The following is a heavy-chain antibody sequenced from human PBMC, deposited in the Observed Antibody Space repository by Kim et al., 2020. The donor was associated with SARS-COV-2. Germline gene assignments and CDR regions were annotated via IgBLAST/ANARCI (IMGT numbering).Heavy chain of an antibody. V-gene: IGHV3-30*18. J-gene: IGHJ4*02. D-gene: IGHD1-26*01. CDR2: ISYDGSNK. Sequence: GGSLRLSCAASGFTFSSYGMHWVRQAQGKGLEWVAVISYDGSNKYYADSVKGRFTISRDNSKNTLYLQMNSLRAEDTAVYYCAKGRSGSYRDYLDYWGQG. CDR1: GFTFSSYG. CDR3: AKGRSGSYRDYLDY.